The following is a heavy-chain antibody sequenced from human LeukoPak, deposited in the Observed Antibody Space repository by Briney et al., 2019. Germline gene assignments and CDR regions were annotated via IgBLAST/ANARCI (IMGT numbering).Heavy chain of an antibody. D-gene: IGHD3-9*01. V-gene: IGHV3-23*01. CDR3: AKDPDRYFDWLLSPFDY. CDR2: ISGSGGST. Sequence: GGSLRLSCAASGFPFSSYPISWVRQAPGKELEGVSAISGSGGSTYYEDSVKGRFTSSRDNSNNPLYLQMNSQRAEDTPVYHGAKDPDRYFDWLLSPFDYWGQGSQVGVCS. CDR1: GFPFSSYP. J-gene: IGHJ4*02.